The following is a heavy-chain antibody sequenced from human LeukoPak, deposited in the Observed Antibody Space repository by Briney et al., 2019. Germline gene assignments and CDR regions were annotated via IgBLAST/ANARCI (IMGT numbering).Heavy chain of an antibody. CDR3: AHYGDYRFMYYFDH. D-gene: IGHD4-17*01. Sequence: SGPTLVNPTQTLTLTCTFSGFSLSTSGVGVGWIRQPPGKALEWLALIYWDDNKRYSPSLKSRLTITKDTSKNRVVLTMTNMDPVDTATYYCAHYGDYRFMYYFDHWGQGTLVTVSS. J-gene: IGHJ4*02. CDR1: GFSLSTSGVG. CDR2: IYWDDNK. V-gene: IGHV2-5*02.